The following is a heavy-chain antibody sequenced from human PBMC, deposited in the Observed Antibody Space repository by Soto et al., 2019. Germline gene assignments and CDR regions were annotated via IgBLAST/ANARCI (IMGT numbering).Heavy chain of an antibody. CDR2: IWYDGSNK. D-gene: IGHD2-2*01. J-gene: IGHJ6*02. V-gene: IGHV3-33*01. CDR1: GFTFSSYG. CDR3: ARLGCSSTSCDQRYGMDV. Sequence: QVQLVESGGGVVQPGRSLRLSCAASGFTFSSYGMHWVRQAPGKGLEWVAVIWYDGSNKYYADSVKGRFTISRDNSKNTLYLQMNSLRAEDTAVYYCARLGCSSTSCDQRYGMDVWGQRTTVTVSS.